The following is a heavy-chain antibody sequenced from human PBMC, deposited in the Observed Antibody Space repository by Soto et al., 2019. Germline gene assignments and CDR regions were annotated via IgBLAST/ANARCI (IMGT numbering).Heavy chain of an antibody. CDR2: MSYDGSNE. V-gene: IGHV3-30*18. CDR1: GFTFSHYA. Sequence: QVQLVESGGGVVQPGRSLRLSCAASGFTFSHYAMHWVRQAPGKGLEWVALMSYDGSNEYYADSVKGRFTISRDNSKNTLYLHMNSLRAEDTAVYYCAKDGRPNFDYWGQGTLVTVSS. J-gene: IGHJ4*02. CDR3: AKDGRPNFDY. D-gene: IGHD1-26*01.